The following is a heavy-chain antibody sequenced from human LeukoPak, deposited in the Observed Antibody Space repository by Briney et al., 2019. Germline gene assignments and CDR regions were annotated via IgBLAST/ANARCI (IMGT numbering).Heavy chain of an antibody. D-gene: IGHD2-2*01. CDR2: IYTSGST. CDR3: ASNYCSSTSCYPGNFDY. J-gene: IGHJ4*02. CDR1: GGSISSGSYY. V-gene: IGHV4-61*02. Sequence: SQTLSLTCTVSGGSISSGSYYWSWIRQPAGKGLEWIGRIYTSGSTNYNPSLKSRVTISVDTSKNQFSLKLSSVTAADTAVYYCASNYCSSTSCYPGNFDYWGQGTLVTVSS.